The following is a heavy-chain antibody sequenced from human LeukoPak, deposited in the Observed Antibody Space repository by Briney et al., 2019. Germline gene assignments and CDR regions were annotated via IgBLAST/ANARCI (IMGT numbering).Heavy chain of an antibody. V-gene: IGHV3-43*01. J-gene: IGHJ4*02. D-gene: IGHD1-26*01. CDR3: VKATRVDGSYLIDY. CDR2: ISWDGVST. Sequence: GGSLRLSCAASGFTFGDYTMHWVRQTPAKGLERVSVISWDGVSTYYADSMKGRFTISRDNSKNSLFLQMNSLRTADTALYYCVKATRVDGSYLIDYWGQGTLVTVSS. CDR1: GFTFGDYT.